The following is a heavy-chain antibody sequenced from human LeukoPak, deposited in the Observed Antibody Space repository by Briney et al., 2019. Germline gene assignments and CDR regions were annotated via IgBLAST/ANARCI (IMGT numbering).Heavy chain of an antibody. CDR3: ARSSGEGIAAAGTRPGYYYYYYMDV. CDR1: GGTFSSYA. CDR2: IIPIFGTA. Sequence: GASVKVSCKASGGTFSSYAISWVRQAPGQGLEWMGGIIPIFGTANYAQKFQGRVTISADKSTSTAYMELSSLRSEDTAVYYCARSSGEGIAAAGTRPGYYYYYYMDVWGKGTTVTVSS. V-gene: IGHV1-69*06. J-gene: IGHJ6*03. D-gene: IGHD6-13*01.